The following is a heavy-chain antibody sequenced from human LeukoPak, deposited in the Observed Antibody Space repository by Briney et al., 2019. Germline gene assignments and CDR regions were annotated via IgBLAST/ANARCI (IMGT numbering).Heavy chain of an antibody. CDR3: ARVTMIASLGFDY. D-gene: IGHD3-22*01. Sequence: SETLSLTCTVSGGSISSYYWRWIRQPPGKGLEWIGYIYYSGSTNHNPSLKGRVTISVDTSKNQFSLKLSSVTAADTAVYYCARVTMIASLGFDYWGQGTLVTVSS. J-gene: IGHJ4*02. V-gene: IGHV4-59*12. CDR2: IYYSGST. CDR1: GGSISSYY.